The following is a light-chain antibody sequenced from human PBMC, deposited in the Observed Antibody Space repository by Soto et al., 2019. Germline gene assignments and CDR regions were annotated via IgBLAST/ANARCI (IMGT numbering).Light chain of an antibody. CDR2: KAS. CDR3: QQYNPYSRT. Sequence: DIQMIQSPSTLSASVGDRVTITCRASQSISNWLAWYQQKPGKAPKLLIYKASSLQSGVPSRFSGSGSGTDFTLTISSLQPDDFAMYYCQQYNPYSRTFGQGTKVDIK. V-gene: IGKV1-5*03. J-gene: IGKJ1*01. CDR1: QSISNW.